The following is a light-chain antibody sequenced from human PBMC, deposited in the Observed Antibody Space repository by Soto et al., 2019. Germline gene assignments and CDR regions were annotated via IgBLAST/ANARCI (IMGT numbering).Light chain of an antibody. Sequence: DIQMTQSPSSVSASVGDRVTITCRASQSISNWVAWYQQIPGKAPKLLIYTASNLQSVVPSRFSGSGSGAYFTLTISSLQPEDSAMYYCQQANSFPWTFGQGTKV. CDR3: QQANSFPWT. J-gene: IGKJ1*01. CDR2: TAS. V-gene: IGKV1-12*01. CDR1: QSISNW.